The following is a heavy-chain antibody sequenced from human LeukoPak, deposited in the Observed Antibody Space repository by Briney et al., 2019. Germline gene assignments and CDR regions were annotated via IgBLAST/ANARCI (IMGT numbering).Heavy chain of an antibody. CDR1: GFTFSNAW. CDR2: IKSKTDGGTT. Sequence: GGSLRLSCAASGFTFSNAWMSWVRQAPGKGLEWVGRIKSKTDGGTTDYAAPVKGRFTISRDDSKNTLYLQMNGLKTEDTAVYYCTTGHRLRYFDWLLVGTTDTDYWGQGTLVTVSS. J-gene: IGHJ4*02. V-gene: IGHV3-15*01. CDR3: TTGHRLRYFDWLLVGTTDTDY. D-gene: IGHD3-9*01.